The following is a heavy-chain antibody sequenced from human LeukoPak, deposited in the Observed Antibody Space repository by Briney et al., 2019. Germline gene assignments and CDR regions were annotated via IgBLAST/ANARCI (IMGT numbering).Heavy chain of an antibody. J-gene: IGHJ6*02. V-gene: IGHV5-51*01. Sequence: GESLKISCKGSGYSFTSYWIGWVRQMPGKGLEWMGIIYPGDSDTRYGPSFQGQVTISADKSISTAYLQWSSLKASDTAMYYCARLRDMVRGVITHYGMDVWGQGTTVTVSS. CDR1: GYSFTSYW. CDR3: ARLRDMVRGVITHYGMDV. D-gene: IGHD3-10*01. CDR2: IYPGDSDT.